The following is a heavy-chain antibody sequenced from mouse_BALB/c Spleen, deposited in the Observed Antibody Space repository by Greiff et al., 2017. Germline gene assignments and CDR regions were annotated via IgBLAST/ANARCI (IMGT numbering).Heavy chain of an antibody. V-gene: IGHV14-4*02. Sequence: EVQLVESGAELVRPGASVKLSCTASGFNIKDYYMHWVKQRPEQGLEWIGWIDPENGDTEYDTKFQGKATMTANTSSNTAYLQLSSQTSEDTAVYYYNEGGNACYAMDYWGQGTSVTVSS. CDR2: IDPENGDT. CDR1: GFNIKDYY. CDR3: NEGGNACYAMDY. D-gene: IGHD2-1*01. J-gene: IGHJ4*01.